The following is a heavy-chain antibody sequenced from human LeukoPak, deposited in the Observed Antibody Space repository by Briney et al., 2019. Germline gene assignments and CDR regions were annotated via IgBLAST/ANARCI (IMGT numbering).Heavy chain of an antibody. J-gene: IGHJ3*02. CDR1: GFTFNSFA. Sequence: GGSLRLSCAASGFTFNSFAMSWVRQVPGKGLEWVSAISDSGGTTYYAGSVKGRCTISRDNSKNTLYLQMNSLRAEDTAVYYCAKDGYPGDAFDIWGQGTMVTVSS. CDR3: AKDGYPGDAFDI. CDR2: ISDSGGTT. V-gene: IGHV3-23*01. D-gene: IGHD5-18*01.